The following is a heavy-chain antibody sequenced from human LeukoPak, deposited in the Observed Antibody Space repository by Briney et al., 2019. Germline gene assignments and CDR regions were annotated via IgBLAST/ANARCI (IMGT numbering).Heavy chain of an antibody. J-gene: IGHJ4*02. CDR1: GFTFSNHA. D-gene: IGHD6-19*01. CDR3: ARVRGQYSSGWYSY. Sequence: GGSLRLSCVTSGFTFSNHAMHWVRQAPGKGLEWVAVISYDGSNKYYADSVKGRFTISRDNSKNTLYLQMNSLRAEDTAVYYCARVRGQYSSGWYSYWGQGTLVTVSS. CDR2: ISYDGSNK. V-gene: IGHV3-30-3*01.